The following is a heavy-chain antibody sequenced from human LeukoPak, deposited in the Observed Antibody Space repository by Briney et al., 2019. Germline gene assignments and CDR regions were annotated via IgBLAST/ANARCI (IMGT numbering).Heavy chain of an antibody. V-gene: IGHV1-69*01. D-gene: IGHD4-17*01. CDR1: GGTFSSYA. CDR2: IIPIFGKA. Sequence: ASVKVSCKASGGTFSSYAISWVRQAPGQGLEWMGGIIPIFGKANYAQKFQGRVTITADESTSTAYMELSSLRSEDTAVYYCARDTGTTGEVKFDPWGQGTLVTVSS. CDR3: ARDTGTTGEVKFDP. J-gene: IGHJ5*02.